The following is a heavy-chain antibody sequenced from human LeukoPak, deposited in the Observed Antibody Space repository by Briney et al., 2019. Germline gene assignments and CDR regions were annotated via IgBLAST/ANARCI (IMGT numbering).Heavy chain of an antibody. V-gene: IGHV4-34*01. CDR3: AKDSLAAAGNIDY. CDR1: GGSFSGYY. CDR2: INHSGST. Sequence: PSETLSLTCAVYGGSFSGYYWSWIRQPPGKGLEWIGEINHSGSTNYNPSLKSRVTISVDTSKNQFSLKLSSVTAADMAVYYCAKDSLAAAGNIDYWGQGTLVTVSS. J-gene: IGHJ4*02. D-gene: IGHD6-13*01.